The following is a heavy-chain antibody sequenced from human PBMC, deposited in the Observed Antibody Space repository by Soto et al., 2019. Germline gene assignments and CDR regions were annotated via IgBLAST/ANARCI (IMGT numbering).Heavy chain of an antibody. CDR2: INSDGSST. J-gene: IGHJ3*02. CDR3: ARDGYSGSYLGVFDI. D-gene: IGHD1-26*01. CDR1: GFTFSSYW. V-gene: IGHV3-74*01. Sequence: GGSLRLSCAASGFTFSSYWMHWVRQAPGKGLVWVSRINSDGSSTSYADSVKGRFTISRDNAKNTLYLQMYSLRGEDTAVYYCARDGYSGSYLGVFDIWGQGTMVTVSS.